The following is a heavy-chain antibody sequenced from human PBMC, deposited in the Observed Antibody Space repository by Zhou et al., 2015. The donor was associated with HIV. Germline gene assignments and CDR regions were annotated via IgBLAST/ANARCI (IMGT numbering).Heavy chain of an antibody. J-gene: IGHJ3*02. CDR1: GFTFDDYA. Sequence: VQLVESGGGLVQPGRSLRLSCAASGFTFDDYAMHWVRQVPGKGLEWVSGIGWNSGTRGYADSADSVKGRFTISRDNAKNSLYLQMNNLRLEDTALYYCAREHYPSIAARLDAFDIWGQGTMVTVSS. CDR2: IGWNSGTR. V-gene: IGHV3-9*01. CDR3: AREHYPSIAARLDAFDI. D-gene: IGHD6-6*01.